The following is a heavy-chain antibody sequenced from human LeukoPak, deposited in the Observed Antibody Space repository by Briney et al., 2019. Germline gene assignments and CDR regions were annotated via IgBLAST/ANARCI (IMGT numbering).Heavy chain of an antibody. J-gene: IGHJ3*02. D-gene: IGHD5-24*01. CDR3: ARFFSGYNSDALDI. CDR1: GGAISSGSYY. V-gene: IGHV4-61*02. Sequence: SQTLSLTCTVSGGAISSGSYYWSWIRLPAGKGLEWIGRIYRSGSTNYNPSLKSRVTISVDTSKNQFSLKLTSVTAADTAVYYCARFFSGYNSDALDIWGHGTMVTVSS. CDR2: IYRSGST.